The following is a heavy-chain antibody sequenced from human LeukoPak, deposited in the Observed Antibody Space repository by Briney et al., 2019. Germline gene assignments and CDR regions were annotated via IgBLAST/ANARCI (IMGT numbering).Heavy chain of an antibody. CDR2: ISGSGGST. J-gene: IGHJ5*02. CDR3: AKDPPVVSFPGVPFTPQNIWFGELSFDP. D-gene: IGHD3-10*01. V-gene: IGHV3-23*01. CDR1: GFTFSSYA. Sequence: GGSLRLSCAASGFTFSSYAMSWVRQAPGKGLEWVSAISGSGGSTYYADSVKGRFTISRDNSKNTLYLQMNSLRAEDTAVYYCAKDPPVVSFPGVPFTPQNIWFGELSFDPWGQGTLVTVSS.